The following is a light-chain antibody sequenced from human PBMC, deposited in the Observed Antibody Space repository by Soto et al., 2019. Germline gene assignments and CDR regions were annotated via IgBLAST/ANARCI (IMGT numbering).Light chain of an antibody. Sequence: DIQMTQSPSTLSATEGDRVTITCRASQSISNWLAWYQQKPGKAPKLLIYKASSLEGGVPSRFSGSGSGTEFTLTISSLQPDDFATHYCQQYNSYSRTFGQGTKVEIK. CDR1: QSISNW. V-gene: IGKV1-5*03. CDR2: KAS. J-gene: IGKJ1*01. CDR3: QQYNSYSRT.